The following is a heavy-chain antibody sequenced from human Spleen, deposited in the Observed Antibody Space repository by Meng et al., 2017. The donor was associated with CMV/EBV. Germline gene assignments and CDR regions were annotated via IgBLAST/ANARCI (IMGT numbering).Heavy chain of an antibody. Sequence: GESLKISCVASEFTVSGNYMSWVRQAPGKGLQWLSAIFTGGSTYYAGSVKGRFAISRDDSKNTLYLQMNSLSAEDTAVYYCAKDLKEEWLSYAMDVWGQGTTVTVSS. CDR2: IFTGGST. V-gene: IGHV3-53*01. CDR3: AKDLKEEWLSYAMDV. CDR1: EFTVSGNY. J-gene: IGHJ6*02. D-gene: IGHD3-3*01.